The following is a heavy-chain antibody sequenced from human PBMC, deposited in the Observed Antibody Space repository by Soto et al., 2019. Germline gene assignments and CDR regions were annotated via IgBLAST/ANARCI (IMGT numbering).Heavy chain of an antibody. CDR2: IYYSGST. J-gene: IGHJ6*02. V-gene: IGHV4-61*01. Sequence: PSETLSLTCTVSGGSVSSGSYYWSWIRQPPGKGLEWIGYIYYSGSTNYNPSLKSRVTISVDTSKNQFSLKLSSVTAADTAVYYCARARVYRGYYYGMDVWGQGTTVTV. D-gene: IGHD3-10*01. CDR1: GGSVSSGSYY. CDR3: ARARVYRGYYYGMDV.